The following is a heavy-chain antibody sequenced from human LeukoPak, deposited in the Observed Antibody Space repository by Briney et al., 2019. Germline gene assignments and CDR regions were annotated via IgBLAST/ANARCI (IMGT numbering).Heavy chain of an antibody. Sequence: PGGSLRLSCATSGFIFSSYAMNWVRQAPGKGLEWVAYISFGGNTIYYGDSVRGRFTVSRDNAKTSLSLQMDNVRAEDTAVYFCARHRGAWNVHDAFPLWGHGTMVTVSP. CDR2: ISFGGNTI. J-gene: IGHJ3*01. V-gene: IGHV3-48*03. D-gene: IGHD1-1*01. CDR1: GFIFSSYA. CDR3: ARHRGAWNVHDAFPL.